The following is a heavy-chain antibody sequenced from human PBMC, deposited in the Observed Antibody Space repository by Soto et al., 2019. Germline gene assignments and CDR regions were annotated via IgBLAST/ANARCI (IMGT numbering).Heavy chain of an antibody. CDR3: ARSYCGGDCYFDY. V-gene: IGHV3-48*03. J-gene: IGHJ4*02. D-gene: IGHD2-21*02. CDR2: ISRSGSTI. Sequence: GGSLRLSCAASGFSFSSYEMNWVRQAPGKWLEWVSYISRSGSTIYHADSVKGRFTISRDNAKNSLYLQMNSLRAEDTAVYYCARSYCGGDCYFDYWGQGTLVTVSS. CDR1: GFSFSSYE.